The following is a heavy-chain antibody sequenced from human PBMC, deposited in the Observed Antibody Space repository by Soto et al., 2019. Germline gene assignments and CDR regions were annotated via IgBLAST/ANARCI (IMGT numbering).Heavy chain of an antibody. CDR2: ISGSGGST. CDR3: AKVSSGVIVVVPAAIFY. Sequence: PGGSLRLSCAASGFTFSSFAMSWVRQAPWEGLEWVSAISGSGGSTYYADSVKGRFTISRDNSKNTLYLQMNSLRAEDTAVYYCAKVSSGVIVVVPAAIFYWGQGTLVTVSS. V-gene: IGHV3-23*01. D-gene: IGHD2-2*01. CDR1: GFTFSSFA. J-gene: IGHJ4*02.